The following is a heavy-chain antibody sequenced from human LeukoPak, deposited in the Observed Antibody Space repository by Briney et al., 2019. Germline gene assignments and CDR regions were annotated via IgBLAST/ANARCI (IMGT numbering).Heavy chain of an antibody. V-gene: IGHV4-34*01. Sequence: PSETLSLTCAVYGGSFSGYYWSWIRQPPGKGLEWIGEINHSGSTNYNPSLKSQVTISVDTSKNQFSLKLSSVTAADTAVYYCARRKRGFDYWGQGTLVTVSS. J-gene: IGHJ4*02. D-gene: IGHD3-10*01. CDR1: GGSFSGYY. CDR2: INHSGST. CDR3: ARRKRGFDY.